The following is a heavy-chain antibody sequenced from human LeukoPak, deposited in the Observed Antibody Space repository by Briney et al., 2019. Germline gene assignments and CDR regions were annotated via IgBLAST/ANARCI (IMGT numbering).Heavy chain of an antibody. CDR3: ARDLLEFYYGSGSYYNEFSFDY. V-gene: IGHV4-31*03. CDR1: GGSISSGGYY. D-gene: IGHD3-10*01. Sequence: PSETLSLTCTVSGGSISSGGYYWSWIRQHPGKGLEWIGYIYYSGSTYYNPSLKGRVTISVDTSKNQFSLKLSSVTAADTAVYYCARDLLEFYYGSGSYYNEFSFDYWGQGTLVTVSS. CDR2: IYYSGST. J-gene: IGHJ4*02.